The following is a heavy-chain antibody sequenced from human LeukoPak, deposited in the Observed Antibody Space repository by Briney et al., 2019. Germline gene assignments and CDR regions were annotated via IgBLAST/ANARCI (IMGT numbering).Heavy chain of an antibody. Sequence: PSETLSLTCAVSGASISSGYWWSWVRQPPGKGLEWIGEIYHSGSTNHNPSLKSRVTISVDTSKNQFSLKLSSVTAADTAVYYCARKDDSSGYYVDQWGQGTLVTVSS. CDR1: GASISSGYW. CDR2: IYHSGST. J-gene: IGHJ4*02. D-gene: IGHD3-22*01. V-gene: IGHV4-4*02. CDR3: ARKDDSSGYYVDQ.